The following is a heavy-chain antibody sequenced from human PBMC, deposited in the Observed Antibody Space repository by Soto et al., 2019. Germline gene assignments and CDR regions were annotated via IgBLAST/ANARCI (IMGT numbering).Heavy chain of an antibody. J-gene: IGHJ6*02. V-gene: IGHV1-18*01. D-gene: IGHD6-19*01. CDR1: GYTFTSYG. CDR3: AREGPGYSSGWSYNGYYYGMDV. CDR2: ISAYNGNT. Sequence: QVQLVQSGAEVKKPGASVKVSCKASGYTFTSYGISWVRQAPGQGLEWMGWISAYNGNTNYAQKLQGRVTMTTYTSTSTAYMELRSLRSDDTAVYYCAREGPGYSSGWSYNGYYYGMDVWGQGTTVTVSS.